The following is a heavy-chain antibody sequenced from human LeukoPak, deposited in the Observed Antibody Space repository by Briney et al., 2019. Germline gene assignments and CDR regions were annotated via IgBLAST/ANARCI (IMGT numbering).Heavy chain of an antibody. D-gene: IGHD3-10*01. Sequence: GSLRLSCAASGFTFTSYSMSWVRQAPGKGLEWVASINPSGGSTYYADSVQGRFTISRDTSNNTPYLRMNSLRAEDTAVYYCVKEMVRGENYFDYWGQGTLVTVSS. J-gene: IGHJ4*02. CDR2: INPSGGST. V-gene: IGHV3-23*01. CDR3: VKEMVRGENYFDY. CDR1: GFTFTSYS.